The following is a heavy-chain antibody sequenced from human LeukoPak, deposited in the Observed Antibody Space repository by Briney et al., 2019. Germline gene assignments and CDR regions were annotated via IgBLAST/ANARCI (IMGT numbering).Heavy chain of an antibody. CDR2: ISGSGGST. CDR3: AKDQSTILGYYYGMDV. J-gene: IGHJ6*02. Sequence: GASLRLSCAASGFTFSSYAMSWVRQAPGKGLEWVSAISGSGGSTYYADSVEGRFTISRDNSKNTLYLQMNSLRAEDTAVYYCAKDQSTILGYYYGMDVWGQGTTVTVSS. V-gene: IGHV3-23*01. D-gene: IGHD3-3*01. CDR1: GFTFSSYA.